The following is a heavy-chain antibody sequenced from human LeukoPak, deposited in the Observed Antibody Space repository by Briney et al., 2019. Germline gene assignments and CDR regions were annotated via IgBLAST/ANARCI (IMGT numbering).Heavy chain of an antibody. CDR2: ITGCGDYT. V-gene: IGHV3-23*01. CDR1: GFSFGSHP. Sequence: GGSLRLSCAASGFSFGSHPMNWVRQAPGKGLEWVSGITGCGDYTYYIGSVQGRFTISRDNSKNMLFLQMNSLRAEDTAVYYCARGVMAARLYYFDYWGRGILVTVSS. D-gene: IGHD2-21*01. CDR3: ARGVMAARLYYFDY. J-gene: IGHJ4*02.